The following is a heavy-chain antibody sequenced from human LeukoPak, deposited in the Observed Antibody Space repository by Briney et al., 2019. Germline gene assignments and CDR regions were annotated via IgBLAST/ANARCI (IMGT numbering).Heavy chain of an antibody. Sequence: GGSLRLSCAASGFTFSSYWMHWVRHAPGKGLVWVSHINSDGSITSYADSVKGRFTISRDNAKNTLYLQMNSLRAEDTAVYYCARDTVDTANAVWGQGTTVTVSS. CDR3: ARDTVDTANAV. CDR1: GFTFSSYW. J-gene: IGHJ6*02. CDR2: INSDGSIT. V-gene: IGHV3-74*01. D-gene: IGHD5-18*01.